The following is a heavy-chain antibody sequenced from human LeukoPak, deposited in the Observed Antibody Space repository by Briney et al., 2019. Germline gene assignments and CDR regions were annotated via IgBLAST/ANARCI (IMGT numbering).Heavy chain of an antibody. D-gene: IGHD6-6*01. V-gene: IGHV4-34*01. Sequence: PSETLSLTCAVYGRSFSGYYWSWIRQPPGKGLEWIGEINHSGSTNYNPSLKSRVTISVDTSKNQFSLKLSSVTAADTAVYYCARELPRAARYYYYYYMDVWGKGTTVTVSS. CDR1: GRSFSGYY. CDR3: ARELPRAARYYYYYYMDV. CDR2: INHSGST. J-gene: IGHJ6*03.